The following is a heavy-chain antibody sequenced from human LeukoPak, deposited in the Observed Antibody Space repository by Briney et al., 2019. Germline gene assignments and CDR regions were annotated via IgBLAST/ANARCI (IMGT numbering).Heavy chain of an antibody. Sequence: GGSLRLSCAASGFTVSSNYMSWVRQAPGKGLEWVSVIYSGGSTYYADSVKGRFTISRDNSKNTLYLQMNSPRAEDTAVYYCARDGDYDYVWGSYRFDYWGQGTLVTVSS. D-gene: IGHD3-16*02. J-gene: IGHJ4*02. CDR3: ARDGDYDYVWGSYRFDY. CDR2: IYSGGST. CDR1: GFTVSSNY. V-gene: IGHV3-53*01.